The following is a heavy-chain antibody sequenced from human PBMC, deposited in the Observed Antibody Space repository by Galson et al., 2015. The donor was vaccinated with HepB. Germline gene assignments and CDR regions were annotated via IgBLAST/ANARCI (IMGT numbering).Heavy chain of an antibody. J-gene: IGHJ3*02. CDR3: ARVRGWELLQHDAFDI. V-gene: IGHV1-69*13. D-gene: IGHD1-26*01. CDR2: IIPIFGTA. CDR1: GGTFSSYA. Sequence: SVKVSCKASGGTFSSYAISWVRQAPGQGLEWMGGIIPIFGTANYAQKFQGRVTITADESTSTAYMELSSLRSEDTAVYYCARVRGWELLQHDAFDIWGQGTMVTVSS.